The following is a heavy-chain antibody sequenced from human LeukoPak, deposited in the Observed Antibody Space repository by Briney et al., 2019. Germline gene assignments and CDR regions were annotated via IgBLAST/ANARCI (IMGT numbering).Heavy chain of an antibody. Sequence: GGSLRLSCAASGFTFSSYAMSWVRQAPGKGLEWVSAISGSGGSTYYADSVKGRFTISRDNSTNTLYLQMNSLRAEDTAVYYCAKAPYSSGWYEGYYFDYWGQGTLVTVSS. D-gene: IGHD6-19*01. CDR3: AKAPYSSGWYEGYYFDY. CDR2: ISGSGGST. CDR1: GFTFSSYA. V-gene: IGHV3-23*01. J-gene: IGHJ4*02.